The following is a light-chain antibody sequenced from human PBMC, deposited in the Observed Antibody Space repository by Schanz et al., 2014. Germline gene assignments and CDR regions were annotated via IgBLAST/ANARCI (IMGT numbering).Light chain of an antibody. CDR1: QDIAIY. V-gene: IGKV1-27*01. J-gene: IGKJ1*01. CDR3: QQYNSFAT. CDR2: SAH. Sequence: DIQMTQSPSSLSASVGDRVTITCRASQDIAIYLAWYQQTPGKVPKLLITSAHTLQSGVPSRFSGSGSGTDFTLTINGLQPEDVATYYCQQYNSFATFGQGTKVEIK.